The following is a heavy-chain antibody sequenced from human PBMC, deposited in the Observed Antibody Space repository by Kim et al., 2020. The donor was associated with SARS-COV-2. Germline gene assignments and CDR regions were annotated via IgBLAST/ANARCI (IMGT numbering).Heavy chain of an antibody. Sequence: GGSLRLSCAASGFTFSDYYMSWIRQAPGKGLEWVSYISSSSSYTNYADSVKGRFTISRDNAKNSLYLQMNSLRAEDTAVYYCARDEFGFACSSTSCRGWFDPWGQGTLVTVSS. CDR3: ARDEFGFACSSTSCRGWFDP. CDR2: ISSSSSYT. J-gene: IGHJ5*02. V-gene: IGHV3-11*05. D-gene: IGHD2-2*01. CDR1: GFTFSDYY.